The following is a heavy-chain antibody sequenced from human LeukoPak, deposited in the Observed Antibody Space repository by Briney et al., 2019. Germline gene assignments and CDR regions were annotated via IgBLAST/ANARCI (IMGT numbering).Heavy chain of an antibody. CDR3: ASRNYGPYYYGMDV. D-gene: IGHD4-17*01. CDR1: GYTLSNYG. V-gene: IGHV1-18*01. J-gene: IGHJ6*02. CDR2: IRTDNGNT. Sequence: ASVTVSCKASGYTLSNYGITWVRQAPGQGLEWMGWIRTDNGNTKYAQKLQGRVTMTTDTSTNTVYMELRNLRSDDTAVYYCASRNYGPYYYGMDVWGQGGTVTVSS.